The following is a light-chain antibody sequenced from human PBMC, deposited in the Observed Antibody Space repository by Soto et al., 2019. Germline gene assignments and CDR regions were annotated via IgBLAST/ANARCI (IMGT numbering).Light chain of an antibody. J-gene: IGLJ2*01. CDR1: TSDIGAYNY. CDR3: SSDTSSSTLAVL. V-gene: IGLV2-14*01. CDR2: EVS. Sequence: QSALTQPASVSGSPGQSITISCTGATSDIGAYNYVSWYQQHPGKAPKLMISEVSNRPSGVSNRFSGSKSGNTASLTISGLQADDEADYYCSSDTSSSTLAVLFGGGTKLTVL.